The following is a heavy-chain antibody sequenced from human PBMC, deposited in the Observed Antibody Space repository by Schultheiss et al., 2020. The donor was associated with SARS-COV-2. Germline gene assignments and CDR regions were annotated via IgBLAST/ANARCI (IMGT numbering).Heavy chain of an antibody. Sequence: GGSLRLSCAASGFTFSSYAMHWVRQAPGKGLEWVSAISGSGGSTYYADSVKGRFTISRDNSKNTLYLQMNSLRTEDTAVYYCARGGGFNQYSLWGQGTLVTVSS. CDR2: ISGSGGST. CDR3: ARGGGFNQYSL. J-gene: IGHJ4*02. D-gene: IGHD1-14*01. CDR1: GFTFSSYA. V-gene: IGHV3-23*01.